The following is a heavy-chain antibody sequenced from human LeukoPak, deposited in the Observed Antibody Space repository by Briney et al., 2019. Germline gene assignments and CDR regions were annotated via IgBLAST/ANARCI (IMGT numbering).Heavy chain of an antibody. D-gene: IGHD2-2*01. Sequence: SETLSLTCTVGGGSLSGHYWGWIRQPPGEGLELVGHIYYTGTTFYNPSLNSRVTITLDTSRNQFSLRLTSVIAADTAVYYCARFSWGCSTASCYLTNWGQGALVTVSS. CDR1: GGSLSGHY. J-gene: IGHJ4*02. CDR3: ARFSWGCSTASCYLTN. V-gene: IGHV4-59*11. CDR2: IYYTGTT.